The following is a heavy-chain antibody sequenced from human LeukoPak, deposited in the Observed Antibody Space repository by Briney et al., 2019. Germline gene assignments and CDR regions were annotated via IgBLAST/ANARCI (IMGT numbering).Heavy chain of an antibody. J-gene: IGHJ5*02. CDR2: INHSGST. CDR1: GGSFSGYY. V-gene: IGHV4-34*01. Sequence: KPSETLSLTCAVYGGSFSGYYWSWIRQPPGKGLEWIGEINHSGSTNYNPSLKSRVTISVDTSKNQFSLKLSSVTAADTAVYYCARVPYYYDSSGYSRGIWFDPWGQGTLVTVSS. CDR3: ARVPYYYDSSGYSRGIWFDP. D-gene: IGHD3-22*01.